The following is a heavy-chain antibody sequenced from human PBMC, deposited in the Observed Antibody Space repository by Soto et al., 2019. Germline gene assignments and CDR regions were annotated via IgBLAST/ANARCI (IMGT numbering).Heavy chain of an antibody. J-gene: IGHJ4*02. D-gene: IGHD3-22*01. CDR3: ARVGLDYYDSSGYYY. Sequence: ASVKVSCKASGGTFSSYAISWVRQAPGQGLEWMGGIIPIFGTANYAQKFQGRVTITADESTSTAYMELSSLRSEDRAVYYCARVGLDYYDSSGYYYWGQGTLVTVSS. CDR1: GGTFSSYA. CDR2: IIPIFGTA. V-gene: IGHV1-69*13.